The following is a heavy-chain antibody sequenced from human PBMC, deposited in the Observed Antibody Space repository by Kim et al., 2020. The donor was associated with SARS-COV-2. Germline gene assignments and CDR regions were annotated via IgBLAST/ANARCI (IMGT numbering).Heavy chain of an antibody. V-gene: IGHV3-23*01. J-gene: IGHJ4*02. Sequence: GGSLRLSCAASGFTFSSYAMSWVRQASGKGLEWVSVISGSGGSTYYADSVKGRFTISRDNSKNTLYLQMNSLRAEDTAVYYCAKDIYCSSTTCYGVDYWGQGTLVTVSS. CDR2: ISGSGGST. CDR1: GFTFSSYA. CDR3: AKDIYCSSTTCYGVDY. D-gene: IGHD2-2*01.